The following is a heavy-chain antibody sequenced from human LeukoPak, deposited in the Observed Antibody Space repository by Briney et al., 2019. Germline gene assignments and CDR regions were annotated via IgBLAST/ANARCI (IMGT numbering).Heavy chain of an antibody. J-gene: IGHJ4*02. CDR2: VQYNGRT. D-gene: IGHD5-18*01. CDR3: ARDPGGVNTAMIDS. CDR1: GGSISIFY. Sequence: SETLSLTCTVSGGSISIFYWSWIRQPPGKGREWIGNVQYNGRTNYNPSLKSGVTISVDTAKNQFSLRVSSVTAADTAFYYCARDPGGVNTAMIDSWGQGTLVTVSS. V-gene: IGHV4-59*01.